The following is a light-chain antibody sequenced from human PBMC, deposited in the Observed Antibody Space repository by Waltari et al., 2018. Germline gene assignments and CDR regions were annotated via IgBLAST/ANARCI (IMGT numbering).Light chain of an antibody. CDR1: QSVSSN. Sequence: EIVMTQSPATLSVSPGERATLSGRASQSVSSNLARYQQKPGQAPRLLIYGASTRATGIPARFSGSGSGTEFTLTISSMQSEDFAVYYCQQYNNWLRTFGQGTKVEIK. J-gene: IGKJ1*01. V-gene: IGKV3-15*01. CDR3: QQYNNWLRT. CDR2: GAS.